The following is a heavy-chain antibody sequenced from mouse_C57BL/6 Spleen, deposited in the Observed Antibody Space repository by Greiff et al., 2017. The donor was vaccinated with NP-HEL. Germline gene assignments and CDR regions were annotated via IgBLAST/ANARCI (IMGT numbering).Heavy chain of an antibody. CDR3: SRSYYCSIRYFDD. CDR1: GFTFSSYT. V-gene: IGHV5-9*01. CDR2: ISGGGGNT. J-gene: IGHJ2*01. Sequence: DVKLVESGGGLVKPGGSLKLSCAASGFTFSSYTMSWVRQTPEKRLEWVATISGGGGNTYYQDSVKGRFTIHRDNDKHTLYLQMSSLRSEDTALYYCSRSYYCSIRYFDDWGKGTTLTVSS. D-gene: IGHD1-1*01.